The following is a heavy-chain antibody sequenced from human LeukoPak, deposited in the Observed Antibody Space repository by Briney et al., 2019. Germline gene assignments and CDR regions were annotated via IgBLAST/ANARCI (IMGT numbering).Heavy chain of an antibody. CDR3: ARAQLDYVWGRRIYYFDY. J-gene: IGHJ4*02. CDR1: GGSFSGYY. V-gene: IGHV4-34*01. Sequence: SETLSLTCAVYGGSFSGYYWSWIRQPPGKGLEWIGEINHSGSTNYNPSLKSRVTISVDTSKNQFSLKLSSVTAADTAVYYCARAQLDYVWGRRIYYFDYWGQGTLVTVSS. D-gene: IGHD3-16*01. CDR2: INHSGST.